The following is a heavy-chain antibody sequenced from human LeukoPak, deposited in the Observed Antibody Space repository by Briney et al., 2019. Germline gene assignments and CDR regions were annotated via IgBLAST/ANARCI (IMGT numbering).Heavy chain of an antibody. CDR3: TRRIAAAGNVHFDY. D-gene: IGHD6-13*01. Sequence: GGSLRLSCTASGFTFGDYAMSWVRQAPGKGLEWGGFIRSKAYGGTTEYAASVKGRFTISRDDSKSIAYLQMNSLKTEDTAVYYCTRRIAAAGNVHFDYWGQGTLVTVSS. V-gene: IGHV3-49*04. CDR2: IRSKAYGGTT. CDR1: GFTFGDYA. J-gene: IGHJ4*02.